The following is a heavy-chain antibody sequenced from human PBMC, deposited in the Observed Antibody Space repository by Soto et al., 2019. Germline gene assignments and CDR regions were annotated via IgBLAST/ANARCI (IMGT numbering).Heavy chain of an antibody. CDR3: ARYTVVTPNRALDI. CDR1: GYSFASYW. Sequence: GESLKISCKGSGYSFASYWISWVLQMPGKGLEWMGRIDPSDSYTNYSPSFQGHVTISADKSISTAYLQWSSLKASDTAMYYCARYTVVTPNRALDIWGKGTMVTVSS. CDR2: IDPSDSYT. V-gene: IGHV5-10-1*01. D-gene: IGHD2-21*02. J-gene: IGHJ3*02.